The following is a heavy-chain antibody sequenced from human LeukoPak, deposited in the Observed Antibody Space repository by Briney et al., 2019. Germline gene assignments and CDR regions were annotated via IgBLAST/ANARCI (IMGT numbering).Heavy chain of an antibody. J-gene: IGHJ4*02. CDR2: SSSSGSTI. V-gene: IGHV3-11*01. D-gene: IGHD3-22*01. CDR3: ARYYYDSSGYYYFDY. Sequence: GGSLRLSCAASGFTFSDYYMSWLRQAPGKGLEWVSYSSSSGSTIYYAASVKGRFTISRDNAKNSLYLQMNSLRTEDTAVYSCARYYYDSSGYYYFDYWGQGTLVTVSS. CDR1: GFTFSDYY.